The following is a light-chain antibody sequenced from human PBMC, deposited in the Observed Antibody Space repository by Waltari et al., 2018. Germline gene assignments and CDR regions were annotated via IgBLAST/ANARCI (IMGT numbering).Light chain of an antibody. J-gene: IGLJ2*01. CDR1: SSDVGGYNY. CDR2: DVS. CDR3: CSYAGNYIVV. V-gene: IGLV2-11*01. Sequence: QSALTQPRSVSGSPGQSVTISCTGTSSDVGGYNYVSWYQQHPGKAPKVMIYDVSQRPSGVPALFSGSKSGNTASLTISGRQAEDEADYYCCSYAGNYIVVFGGGTKLTVL.